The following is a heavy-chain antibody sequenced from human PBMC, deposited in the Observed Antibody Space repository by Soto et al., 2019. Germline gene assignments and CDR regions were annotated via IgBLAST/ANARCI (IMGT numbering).Heavy chain of an antibody. CDR3: ARVSDRFEY. CDR1: GYTFTSYY. Sequence: QVQLVQSGAEVKKPGASVKVSCKASGYTFTSYYMHWVRQAPGQGLEWMGVIHPSGGSTNYAQKFQGRVAMTRDTSTDTVYIEMTSLTSEDTAVYYCARVSDRFEYWGQGTLVTVSS. V-gene: IGHV1-46*01. CDR2: IHPSGGST. J-gene: IGHJ4*02.